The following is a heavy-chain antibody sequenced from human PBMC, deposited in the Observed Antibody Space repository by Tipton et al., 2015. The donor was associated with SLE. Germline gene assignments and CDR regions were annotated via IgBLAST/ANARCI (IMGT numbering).Heavy chain of an antibody. V-gene: IGHV4-34*01. CDR2: INHSGST. D-gene: IGHD2-2*01. CDR1: GGSFSGYY. Sequence: TLSLTCAVYGGSFSGYYWSWIRQPPGKGLEWIGEINHSGSTNYNPSLKSRVTISVDTSRSQFSLKLSSVTAADTAVYYCARSHCSSTSCYYFGPLYNWFDPWGQGTLVTVSS. J-gene: IGHJ5*02. CDR3: ARSHCSSTSCYYFGPLYNWFDP.